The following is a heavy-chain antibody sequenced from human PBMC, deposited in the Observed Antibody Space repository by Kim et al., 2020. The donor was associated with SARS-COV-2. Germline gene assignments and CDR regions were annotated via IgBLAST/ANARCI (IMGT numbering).Heavy chain of an antibody. CDR1: GFAFSSFN. Sequence: GGSLRLSCAASGFAFSSFNMNWVRQAPGKGLEWVSSISTSSYRFYADSVKGRFSISRDNSQNLLYLQVNSLRAEDTAIYYCASEDCSDSTCYYWGQGARGTVSA. CDR2: ISTSSYR. V-gene: IGHV3-21*01. CDR3: ASEDCSDSTCYY. J-gene: IGHJ4*02. D-gene: IGHD2-15*01.